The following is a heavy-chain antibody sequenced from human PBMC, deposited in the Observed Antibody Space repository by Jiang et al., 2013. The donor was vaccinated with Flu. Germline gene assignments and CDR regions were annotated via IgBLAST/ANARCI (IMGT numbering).Heavy chain of an antibody. J-gene: IGHJ3*02. Sequence: GQGLEWMGIINPSGGSTSYAQKFQGRVTMTRDTSASTVYMELSSLRSEDTAVYYCARAIVDTPMAYAFDIWGQGTMVTVSS. V-gene: IGHV1-46*03. CDR2: INPSGGST. CDR3: ARAIVDTPMAYAFDI. D-gene: IGHD5-18*01.